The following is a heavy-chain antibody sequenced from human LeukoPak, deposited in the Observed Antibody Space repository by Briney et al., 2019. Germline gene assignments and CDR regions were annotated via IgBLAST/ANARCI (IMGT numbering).Heavy chain of an antibody. CDR1: GYTFTSYG. D-gene: IGHD6-19*01. J-gene: IGHJ4*02. CDR2: ISAYNGNT. Sequence: ASVKVSCKASGYTFTSYGISWVRQAPGQGHEWMGWISAYNGNTNYAQKLQGRVTVTTDTSTSTAYMELRSLRSDDTAVYYCARAVAGKGFDYWGQGTLVTVSS. CDR3: ARAVAGKGFDY. V-gene: IGHV1-18*01.